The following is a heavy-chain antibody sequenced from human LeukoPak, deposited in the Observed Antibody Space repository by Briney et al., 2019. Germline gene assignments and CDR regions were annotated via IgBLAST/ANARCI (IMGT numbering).Heavy chain of an antibody. J-gene: IGHJ6*02. CDR1: GFTFSSYA. D-gene: IGHD3-9*01. V-gene: IGHV3-30-3*01. CDR2: ILYDGSNK. Sequence: GGSLRLSCAASGFTFSSYAMHWVRQAPGKGLEWVAVILYDGSNKYYADSVKGRFTISRDNSKNTLYLQMNSLRAEDTAVYYCARDVLRYFKGQYGMDVWGQGTTVTVSS. CDR3: ARDVLRYFKGQYGMDV.